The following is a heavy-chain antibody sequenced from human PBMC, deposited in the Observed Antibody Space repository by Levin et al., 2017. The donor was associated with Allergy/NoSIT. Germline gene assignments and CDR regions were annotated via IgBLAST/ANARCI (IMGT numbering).Heavy chain of an antibody. J-gene: IGHJ4*02. V-gene: IGHV4-31*03. D-gene: IGHD1-26*01. CDR3: ARDTGSLFDY. CDR1: GGSISSGAYY. Sequence: TSETLSLTCTVSGGSISSGAYYWSWIRQHPGKGLEWIGYIYYSGSTYYNPSLKSRVTISVDMSRNQFSLNLSSVTAADTAVYYCARDTGSLFDYWGQGTLVTVSS. CDR2: IYYSGST.